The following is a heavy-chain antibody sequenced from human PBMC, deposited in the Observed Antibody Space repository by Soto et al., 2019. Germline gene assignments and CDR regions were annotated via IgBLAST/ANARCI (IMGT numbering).Heavy chain of an antibody. Sequence: PAGCLGLSCAASGCSVRNYAMSWVRQDPGRGLEWVSGVSNSGSSTYYADSVKGRFTISRDNSKNTLYLQMNSLRAEDTAVYYCAKHSHETTTCCGEDWGQGTRVTVSS. CDR3: AKHSHETTTCCGED. CDR1: GCSVRNYA. D-gene: IGHD2-2*01. CDR2: VSNSGSST. V-gene: IGHV3-23*01. J-gene: IGHJ4*02.